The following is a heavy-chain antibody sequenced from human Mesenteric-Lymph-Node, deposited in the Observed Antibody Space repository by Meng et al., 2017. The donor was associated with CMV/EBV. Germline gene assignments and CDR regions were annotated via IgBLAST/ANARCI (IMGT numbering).Heavy chain of an antibody. J-gene: IGHJ4*02. CDR3: ARLGYNGDYFDY. V-gene: IGHV4-61*01. CDR1: GGSVSSGSYY. D-gene: IGHD1-1*01. Sequence: SETLSLTCTVSGGSVSSGSYYWSWIRQPPGKGLEYIGYIYYSGSTNYNPSLMSRLTISVDTSKNQFSLKLSSVAAADTAFYYCARLGYNGDYFDYWGQGTLVTVSS. CDR2: IYYSGST.